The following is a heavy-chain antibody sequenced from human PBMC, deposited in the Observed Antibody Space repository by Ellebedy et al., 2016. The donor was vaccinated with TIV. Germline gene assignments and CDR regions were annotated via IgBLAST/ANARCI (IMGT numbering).Heavy chain of an antibody. J-gene: IGHJ4*02. CDR2: MNPKSGDT. CDR1: GYTFTNFD. CDR3: TTGGTKGEDN. V-gene: IGHV1-8*01. Sequence: AASAKVSCKASGYTFTNFDINWVRQASGQGLEWMGWMNPKSGDTVYSQKFQGRLTMTTNTPMTTAYMDLTDLTSEDTAVYYCTTGGTKGEDNWGQGTLVIVSS. D-gene: IGHD3-10*01.